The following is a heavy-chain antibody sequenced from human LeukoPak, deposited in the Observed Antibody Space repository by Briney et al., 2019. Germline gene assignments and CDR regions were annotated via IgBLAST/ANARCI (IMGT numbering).Heavy chain of an antibody. V-gene: IGHV4-61*02. Sequence: SETLSLTCTVSGGSISSGSYYWSWIRQPAGKGLEWIGRIYTSGSTNYNPSLKSRVTISVDTSKNQFSLKLSSVTAADTAVYYCARGHMITFGGVSPGLDYWGQGTLVTVSS. CDR2: IYTSGST. J-gene: IGHJ4*02. CDR1: GGSISSGSYY. D-gene: IGHD3-16*01. CDR3: ARGHMITFGGVSPGLDY.